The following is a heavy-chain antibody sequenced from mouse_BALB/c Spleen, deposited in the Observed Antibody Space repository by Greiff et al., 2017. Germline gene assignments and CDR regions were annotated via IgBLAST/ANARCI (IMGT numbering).Heavy chain of an antibody. CDR3: ARDMITTGYYAMDY. V-gene: IGHV5-9-4*01. Sequence: EVKLVESGGGLVKPGGSLKLSCAASGFTFSSYAMSWVRQSPEKRLEWVAEISSGGSYTYYPDTVTGRFPISRDNAKNTLYLEMSSLRSEDTAMYYCARDMITTGYYAMDYWGQGTSVTVSS. CDR1: GFTFSSYA. CDR2: ISSGGSYT. D-gene: IGHD2-4*01. J-gene: IGHJ4*01.